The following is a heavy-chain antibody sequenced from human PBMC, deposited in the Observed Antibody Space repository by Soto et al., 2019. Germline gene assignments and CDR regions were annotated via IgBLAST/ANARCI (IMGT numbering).Heavy chain of an antibody. CDR1: GFAFSTYG. CDR2: IWYDGSDK. CDR3: ARDQGDG. V-gene: IGHV3-33*01. J-gene: IGHJ4*02. D-gene: IGHD2-21*02. Sequence: QVQLVESGGGVVQPGRSLRLSCAASGFAFSTYGMHWVRQAPGKGLEWVAGIWYDGSDKYYADSVKGRFTISRDNSENTLYLQMNSLRAEDTAVYYCARDQGDGWGQGTLVTVSS.